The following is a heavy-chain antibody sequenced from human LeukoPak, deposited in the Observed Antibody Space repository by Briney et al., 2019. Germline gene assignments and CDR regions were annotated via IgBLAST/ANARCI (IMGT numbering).Heavy chain of an antibody. Sequence: SGGSLRLSCAASGFIFEDYTMHWVRQAPGKTLEWVSLISWDGTTYYADSVKGRFTISRDNSRDSPSLQMDTLRSEDTAFYYCVKDLSYESSGSFFDFWGQGTLVTVS. CDR2: ISWDGTT. CDR1: GFIFEDYT. V-gene: IGHV3-43*01. D-gene: IGHD3-22*01. J-gene: IGHJ4*02. CDR3: VKDLSYESSGSFFDF.